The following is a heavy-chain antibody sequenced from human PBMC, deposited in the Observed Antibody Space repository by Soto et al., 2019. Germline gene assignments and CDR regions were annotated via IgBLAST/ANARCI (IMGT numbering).Heavy chain of an antibody. J-gene: IGHJ4*02. D-gene: IGHD1-7*01. V-gene: IGHV3-11*01. CDR3: ARDRWNYTPFDY. CDR1: GFTFSDYY. CDR2: ISGSGSTI. Sequence: GSLSLSCAASGFTFSDYYMSWIRQAPGKGLEWVSNISGSGSTIYYAGSVKGRFTISGDNAKNSLYLQMNSLRAEDTAVYYCARDRWNYTPFDYWGQGTLVTVSS.